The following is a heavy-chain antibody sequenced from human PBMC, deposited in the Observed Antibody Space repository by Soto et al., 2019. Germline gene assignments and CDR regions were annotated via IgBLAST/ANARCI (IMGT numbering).Heavy chain of an antibody. V-gene: IGHV3-66*01. J-gene: IGHJ6*04. CDR3: ARDDVICDGGRCYGIPLDA. CDR2: IQSGGTT. CDR1: GFTVSSKY. Sequence: EVQLVESGGGLVQPGGSLRLSCAASGFTVSSKYMTWVRQAPGKGLEWVSLIQSGGTTYYADSVKARFTISRDTSENTLHLQMDSLRVEDTAVYYCARDDVICDGGRCYGIPLDAWGKGTTVTVSS. D-gene: IGHD2-15*01.